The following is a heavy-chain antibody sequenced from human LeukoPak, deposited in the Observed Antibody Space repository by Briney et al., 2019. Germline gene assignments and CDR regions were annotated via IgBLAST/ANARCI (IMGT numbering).Heavy chain of an antibody. D-gene: IGHD6-13*01. Sequence: GGSLRLSCAASGFTFSNAWMSWVRQAPGKGLEWVGRIKSKTDGGTTDYAAPVKGRFTISRDNAKDSLYLQMNSLRVEDTAVYYCARAAHGAARDYWGQGTLVTVSS. CDR1: GFTFSNAW. CDR3: ARAAHGAARDY. CDR2: IKSKTDGGTT. J-gene: IGHJ4*02. V-gene: IGHV3-15*01.